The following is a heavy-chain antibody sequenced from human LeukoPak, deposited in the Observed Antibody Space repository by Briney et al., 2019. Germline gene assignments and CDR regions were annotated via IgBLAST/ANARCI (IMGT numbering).Heavy chain of an antibody. CDR3: ARDGSGAFDI. CDR2: IIPIFGTA. D-gene: IGHD1-14*01. CDR1: GDTFSSYA. J-gene: IGHJ3*02. Sequence: SVEVSCKASGDTFSSYAISWVRQAPGQGLEWMGGIIPIFGTANYAQKFQGRVTITADESTSTAYMELSSLRSEDTAVYYCARDGSGAFDIWGQGTMVTVSS. V-gene: IGHV1-69*13.